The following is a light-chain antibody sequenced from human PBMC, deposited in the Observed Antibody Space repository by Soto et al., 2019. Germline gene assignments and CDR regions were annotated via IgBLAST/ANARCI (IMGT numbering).Light chain of an antibody. J-gene: IGLJ1*01. V-gene: IGLV2-14*03. CDR2: DVG. CDR1: SSDVGGYDY. Sequence: QSVLTQPASVSGSPGQSITISCIGTSSDVGGYDYVAWYQHRPGRAPKVMIFDVGSRPSEISSRFSGSKSDNTASLTISGLQAEDEGDYYCSSFTVNSTLVFGTGTKLTVL. CDR3: SSFTVNSTLV.